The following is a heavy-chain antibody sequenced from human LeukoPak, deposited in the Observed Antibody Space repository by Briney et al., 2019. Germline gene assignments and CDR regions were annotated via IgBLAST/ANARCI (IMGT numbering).Heavy chain of an antibody. CDR3: VRLWGYGPLIFDY. CDR1: GFTFDDYT. J-gene: IGHJ4*02. D-gene: IGHD3-16*01. V-gene: IGHV3-23*01. Sequence: GGSLRLSCAASGFTFDDYTMHWVRQAPGKGLEWVSAISGSGGNTYYADSVKGRFTISRDNSKNTLYLQMNSLRAEDTAVYYCVRLWGYGPLIFDYWGQGTLVTVSS. CDR2: ISGSGGNT.